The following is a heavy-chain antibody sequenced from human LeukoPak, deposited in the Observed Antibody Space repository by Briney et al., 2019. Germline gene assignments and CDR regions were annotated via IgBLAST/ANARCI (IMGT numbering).Heavy chain of an antibody. J-gene: IGHJ4*02. CDR2: ISAGSSNK. Sequence: GGSLRLSCAASGFTFSGCAMIWVRQAPGKGLQWVSSISAGSSNKYYADSVKGRFTISRDNSKNALYLQMNSLRAEDTAIYYCAKGKAVVGAAGPDYWGQGTLVTVSS. CDR1: GFTFSGCA. V-gene: IGHV3-23*01. D-gene: IGHD2-15*01. CDR3: AKGKAVVGAAGPDY.